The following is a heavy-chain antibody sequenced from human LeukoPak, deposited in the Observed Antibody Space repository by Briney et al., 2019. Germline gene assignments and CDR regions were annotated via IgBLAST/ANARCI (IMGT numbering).Heavy chain of an antibody. J-gene: IGHJ3*02. D-gene: IGHD2-21*01. CDR3: ARGESIAFAN. V-gene: IGHV3-23*01. CDR1: GFTFSTYD. CDR2: IGRSGST. Sequence: GGSLRLSCAASGFTFSTYDMQWVRQAPGKGLEWVSGIGRSGSTYYTDSVKGRFTISRDNSKDTLYLQMNSLRAEDTAVYYCARGESIAFANWGQGTMVTVSS.